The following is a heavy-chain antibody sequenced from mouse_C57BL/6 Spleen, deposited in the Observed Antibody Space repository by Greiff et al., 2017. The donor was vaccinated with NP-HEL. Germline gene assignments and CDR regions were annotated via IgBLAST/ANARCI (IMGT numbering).Heavy chain of an antibody. Sequence: EVKLMESGEGLVKPGGSLKLSCAASGFTFSSYAMSWVRQTPEKRLEWVAYISSGGDYIYYADTVKGRFTISRDNARNTLYLQMSSLKSEDTAMYYCTRAPCYYGSSSWFAYWGQGTLVTVSA. CDR3: TRAPCYYGSSSWFAY. D-gene: IGHD1-1*01. J-gene: IGHJ3*01. CDR2: ISSGGDYI. V-gene: IGHV5-9-1*02. CDR1: GFTFSSYA.